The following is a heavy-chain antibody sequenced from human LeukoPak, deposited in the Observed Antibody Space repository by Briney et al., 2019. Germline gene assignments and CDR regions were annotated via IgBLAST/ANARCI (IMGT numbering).Heavy chain of an antibody. V-gene: IGHV3-66*02. CDR2: IYSGGST. D-gene: IGHD3-16*01. Sequence: GGSLRLSCAASGFTVSSNYMSWVRQAPGKGLEWVSVIYSGGSTYYADSVKGRFTISRDNSKNTLYPQMNSLRAEDTAVYYCARDSIGAFDYWGQGTLVTVSS. CDR3: ARDSIGAFDY. J-gene: IGHJ4*02. CDR1: GFTVSSNY.